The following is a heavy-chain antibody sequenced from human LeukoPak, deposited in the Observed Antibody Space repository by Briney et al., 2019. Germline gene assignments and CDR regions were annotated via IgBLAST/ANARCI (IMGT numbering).Heavy chain of an antibody. CDR1: GFTFSSYA. D-gene: IGHD3-22*01. Sequence: PGGSLRLSCAASGFTFSSYAMSWVRQAPGKGLEWVSAISGSGGSTYYADSVKGPFTISRDNSKNTLFLQMNSLRAEDTAVYYCAKETENYYDSSGDYWGQGTLVTVSS. J-gene: IGHJ4*02. CDR3: AKETENYYDSSGDY. V-gene: IGHV3-23*01. CDR2: ISGSGGST.